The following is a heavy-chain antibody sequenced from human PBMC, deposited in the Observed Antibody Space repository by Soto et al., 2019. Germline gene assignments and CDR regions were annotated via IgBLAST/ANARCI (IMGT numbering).Heavy chain of an antibody. CDR1: GESISGTIYY. CDR2: IYYSGST. V-gene: IGHV4-39*02. Sequence: PSETLSLTCIVSGESISGTIYYWGWIRQPPGKGLEWIGSIYYSGSTYHNPSLKSRVTISVDTSKNHFSLKLTSVTAADTAVYYCARPGGSGWFYFDSWGQGSQVTVSS. J-gene: IGHJ4*02. D-gene: IGHD6-13*01. CDR3: ARPGGSGWFYFDS.